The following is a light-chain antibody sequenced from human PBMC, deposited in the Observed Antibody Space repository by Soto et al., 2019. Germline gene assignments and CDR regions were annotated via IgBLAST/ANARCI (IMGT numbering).Light chain of an antibody. V-gene: IGKV2-28*01. J-gene: IGKJ2*01. CDR2: LGS. CDR1: HSLVYTNGYTY. Sequence: DIVMTQSPRSLTVTPGEPASISCRSSHSLVYTNGYTYLDWYMQKPGQSPALRIYLGSKRAAGVPGRCSGSETDTDFTLKIRRVEAEDVGVYYWREGVQPRYTFGQGTKLEI. CDR3: REGVQPRYT.